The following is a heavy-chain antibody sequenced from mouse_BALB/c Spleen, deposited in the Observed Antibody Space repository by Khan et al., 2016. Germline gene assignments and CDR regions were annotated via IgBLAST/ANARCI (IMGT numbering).Heavy chain of an antibody. D-gene: IGHD2-1*01. CDR3: GGGNYDYFDY. CDR2: ISYSGST. V-gene: IGHV3-2*02. J-gene: IGHJ2*01. Sequence: EVKLLESGPGLVKPSQSLSLTCTVTGYSITSDYAWNWIRQFPGNQLEWMGYISYSGSTSYNPSLKSRIPITRATSKNQFFLQLNSVTTEATATYCGGGGNYDYFDYWGQGTTLTVSS. CDR1: GYSITSDYA.